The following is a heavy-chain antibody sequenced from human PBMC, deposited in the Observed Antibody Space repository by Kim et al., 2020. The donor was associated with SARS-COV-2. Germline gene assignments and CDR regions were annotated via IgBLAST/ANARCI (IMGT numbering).Heavy chain of an antibody. CDR2: IKQDGSDK. D-gene: IGHD1-26*01. V-gene: IGHV3-7*01. Sequence: GGSLRLSCTASGFTFSGYWMSWVRQAPGKGLEWVANIKQDGSDKYYVDSVKGRFTISRDNAKNSVYLQMNSLRGEDTDGDYCARNSERSSSWTDVFDCWG. J-gene: IGHJ4*01. CDR3: ARNSERSSSWTDVFDC. CDR1: GFTFSGYW.